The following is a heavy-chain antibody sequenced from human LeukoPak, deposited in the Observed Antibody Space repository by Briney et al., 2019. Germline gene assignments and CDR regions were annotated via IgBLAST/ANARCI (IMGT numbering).Heavy chain of an antibody. Sequence: GGSLRLSCAASGFIFPNAFMNWVRQAPGKGLEWVSSISFSGSYIYYADSVKGRFTISRDNAKNSVYLQMNSLRDDDTAVYYCARGTGTGWRFDFWGQGTLVTVSS. D-gene: IGHD3/OR15-3a*01. CDR3: ARGTGTGWRFDF. CDR1: GFIFPNAF. CDR2: ISFSGSYI. J-gene: IGHJ4*02. V-gene: IGHV3-21*01.